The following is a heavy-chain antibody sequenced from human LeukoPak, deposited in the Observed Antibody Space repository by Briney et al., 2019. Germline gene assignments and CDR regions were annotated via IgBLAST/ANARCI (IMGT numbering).Heavy chain of an antibody. J-gene: IGHJ3*02. CDR3: ARGNINWSCFDM. V-gene: IGHV4-4*07. Sequence: PSETLSLTCTVSGGSISGYYWSWVRQPAGKGLDWVGRMYTSGSPDYNSSLKSRVTMSLDTSKEQFSLRLTSVTAADTAVYYCARGNINWSCFDMWGQGTMVTVSS. CDR2: MYTSGSP. D-gene: IGHD1-1*01. CDR1: GGSISGYY.